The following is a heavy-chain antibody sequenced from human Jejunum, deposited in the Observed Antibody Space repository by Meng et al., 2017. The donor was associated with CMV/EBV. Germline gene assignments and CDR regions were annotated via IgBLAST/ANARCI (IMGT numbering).Heavy chain of an antibody. CDR2: TSYDGNSQ. CDR3: ARDGGGFNSSPFDH. V-gene: IGHV3-30*04. J-gene: IGHJ4*02. Sequence: ASGFTFSSHAMPWVRQAPGKGLEWVAVTSYDGNSQYYTDSVKGRFTISRDNSDNMLYLQMNSLRADDTALYYCARDGGGFNSSPFDHWGQGTLVTVSS. CDR1: GFTFSSHA. D-gene: IGHD3-16*01.